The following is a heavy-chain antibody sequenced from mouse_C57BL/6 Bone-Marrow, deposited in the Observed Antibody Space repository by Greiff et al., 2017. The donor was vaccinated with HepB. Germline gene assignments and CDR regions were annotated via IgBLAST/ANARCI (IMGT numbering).Heavy chain of an antibody. J-gene: IGHJ3*01. Sequence: QVQLQQSDAELVKPGASVKISCKVSGYTFNDHTIHWMKQRPEQGLEWIGYIYPRDGSTKYNEKFKGKATVTADKASSTAYMHLNSLTSEDSAIYFCSREYGVVEGFAYWGQGTLVTVSA. CDR3: SREYGVVEGFAY. V-gene: IGHV1-78*01. CDR2: IYPRDGST. D-gene: IGHD1-1*01. CDR1: GYTFNDHT.